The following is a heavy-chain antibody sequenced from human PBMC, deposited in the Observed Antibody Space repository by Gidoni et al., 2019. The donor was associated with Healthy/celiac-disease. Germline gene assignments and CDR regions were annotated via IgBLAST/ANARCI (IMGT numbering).Heavy chain of an antibody. J-gene: IGHJ6*02. CDR1: GFTFDDYA. V-gene: IGHV3-9*01. CDR3: AKDILRSSGWYAPVYYYGMDV. D-gene: IGHD6-19*01. CDR2: ISWNSGSI. Sequence: EVQLVESGGGLVQPGRSLRLSCAASGFTFDDYAMHWVRQAPGKGLEWVSGISWNSGSIGYADSVKGRFTISRDNAKNSLYLQMNSLRAEDTALYYCAKDILRSSGWYAPVYYYGMDVWGQGTTVTVSS.